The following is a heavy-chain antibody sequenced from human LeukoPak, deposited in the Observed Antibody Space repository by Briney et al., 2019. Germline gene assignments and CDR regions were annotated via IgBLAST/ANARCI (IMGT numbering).Heavy chain of an antibody. V-gene: IGHV1-69*04. D-gene: IGHD3-3*01. CDR2: FIPILGIA. J-gene: IGHJ5*02. Sequence: ASVKVSCKASGGTFSSYAISWVRPAPGQGLEWMGRFIPILGIANYAQKFQGRVTITADKSTSTAYMELSSLRSEDTAVYYCARKAGGSKYYDFWSGYSGEYNWFDPWGQGTLVTVSS. CDR1: GGTFSSYA. CDR3: ARKAGGSKYYDFWSGYSGEYNWFDP.